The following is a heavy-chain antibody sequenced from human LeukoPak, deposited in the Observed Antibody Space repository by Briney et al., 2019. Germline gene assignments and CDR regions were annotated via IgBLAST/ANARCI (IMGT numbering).Heavy chain of an antibody. CDR2: ISGSGGST. J-gene: IGHJ6*02. D-gene: IGHD6-6*01. CDR3: AKDIVAARPSYYYGMDV. V-gene: IGHV3-23*01. CDR1: GFTFSGYA. Sequence: GGSLRLSCAASGFTFSGYAMSWVRQPPGNGLEWVSSISGSGGSTYYADSVKGRFTISRDNSKNTLYLQMNSLRAEDTAVYYCAKDIVAARPSYYYGMDVWGQGTTVTVSS.